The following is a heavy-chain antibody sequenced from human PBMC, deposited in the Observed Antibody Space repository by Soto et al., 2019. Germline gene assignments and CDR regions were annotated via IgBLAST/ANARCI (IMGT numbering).Heavy chain of an antibody. D-gene: IGHD6-6*01. V-gene: IGHV6-1*01. CDR2: TYYRSKWYN. CDR3: AKYSGSSSRLFDY. CDR1: GDSVSSNSAA. J-gene: IGHJ4*02. Sequence: TLSLTCAISGDSVSSNSAAWSWIRQSPSRGLEWLGRTYYRSKWYNGYAVSVKSRITINPDTSKNQFSLQLKSVTPEDTAVYYCAKYSGSSSRLFDYWGQGTLVTVSS.